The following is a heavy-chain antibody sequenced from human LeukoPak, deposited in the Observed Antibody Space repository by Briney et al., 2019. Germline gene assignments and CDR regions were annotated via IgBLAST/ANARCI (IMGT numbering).Heavy chain of an antibody. CDR2: IYYSGST. Sequence: PSETLSLTRTVSGGSISSSSYYWGWIRQPPGKGLEWIGSIYYSGSTYYNPSLKSRVTISVDTPKNQFSLKLSSVTAADTAVYYCARLCGGDCYSLFDYWGQGTLVTVSS. CDR3: ARLCGGDCYSLFDY. CDR1: GGSISSSSYY. D-gene: IGHD2-21*01. J-gene: IGHJ4*02. V-gene: IGHV4-39*01.